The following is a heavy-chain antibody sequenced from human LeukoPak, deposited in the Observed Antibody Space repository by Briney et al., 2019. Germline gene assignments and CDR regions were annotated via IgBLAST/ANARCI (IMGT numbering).Heavy chain of an antibody. CDR2: IYPGDSDT. D-gene: IGHD6-13*01. J-gene: IGHJ5*02. CDR3: ARHQSSSWYGRWTRGLSWFDP. V-gene: IGHV5-51*01. Sequence: GESLKISCKGSGYSFTSYWIGWVRQMPGKGLEWMGIIYPGDSDTRYSPSFQGQVTISADKSISTAYLQWSSLKASDTAMYYCARHQSSSWYGRWTRGLSWFDPWGQGTLVTVSS. CDR1: GYSFTSYW.